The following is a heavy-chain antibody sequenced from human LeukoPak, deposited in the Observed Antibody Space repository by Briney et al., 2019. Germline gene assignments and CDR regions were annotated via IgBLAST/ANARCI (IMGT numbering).Heavy chain of an antibody. CDR2: ISGSGGNT. D-gene: IGHD3-10*01. Sequence: GGSLRLSCAASGFTFSSYAMTWVRQAPGKGLEWVSSISGSGGNTYYADSVKGRFTISRDNSKNTLYLQMSSLRAEDTAVNYCAKMKGITMVRGTFDYWGQGNLVTVSS. J-gene: IGHJ4*02. CDR3: AKMKGITMVRGTFDY. CDR1: GFTFSSYA. V-gene: IGHV3-23*01.